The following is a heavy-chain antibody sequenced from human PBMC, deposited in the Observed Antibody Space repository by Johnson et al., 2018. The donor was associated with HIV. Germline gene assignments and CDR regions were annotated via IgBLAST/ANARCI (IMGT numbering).Heavy chain of an antibody. CDR1: GFTVSSNY. V-gene: IGHV3-53*01. CDR3: AKERNWSAYASASPGAFDM. D-gene: IGHD6-6*01. CDR2: IYSGGGR. J-gene: IGHJ3*02. Sequence: VQLVESGGGVVQPGRSLRLSCAASGFTVSSNYMSWVRQAPGTGLGRVSVIYSGGGRYYVDSVKGRFTISSDNSKNTLYLQMSSLRAEDTAVYYCAKERNWSAYASASPGAFDMWGQGTMVTVSS.